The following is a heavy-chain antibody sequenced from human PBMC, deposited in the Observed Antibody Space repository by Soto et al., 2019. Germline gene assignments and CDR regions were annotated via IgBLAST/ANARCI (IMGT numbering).Heavy chain of an antibody. CDR1: GFTFSSYG. D-gene: IGHD2-21*01. J-gene: IGHJ1*01. CDR2: ISYDGSNK. V-gene: IGHV3-30*18. CDR3: ANGGGD. Sequence: ESGGGVVQPGRSLRLSCAASGFTFSSYGMHWVRQAPGKGLEWVAVISYDGSNKYYADSVKGRFTISRDNSKNTLYLQMNSLRAEDTAVYYCANGGGDWGQGTLVTVSS.